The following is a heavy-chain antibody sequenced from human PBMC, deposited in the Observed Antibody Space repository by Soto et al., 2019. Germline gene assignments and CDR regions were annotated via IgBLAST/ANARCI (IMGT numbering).Heavy chain of an antibody. J-gene: IGHJ4*02. CDR3: ARDQGELASNDY. Sequence: PSETLSLTCTVSGGSISSSSYYWGWIRQPPGKGLEWIGSIYYSGSAYYNPSLKSRVTISVDTSKNQFSLKLSSVTAADTAVYYCARDQGELASNDYWGQGTLVTAPQ. CDR1: GGSISSSSYY. CDR2: IYYSGSA. D-gene: IGHD3-10*01. V-gene: IGHV4-39*02.